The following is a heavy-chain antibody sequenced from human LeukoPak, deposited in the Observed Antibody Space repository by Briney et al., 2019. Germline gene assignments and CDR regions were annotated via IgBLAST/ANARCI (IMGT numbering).Heavy chain of an antibody. Sequence: SSETLSLTCTVSGGSTSDDYWSWIRQSPGGGLEWIAYIDSSGSTTYNPSLKSRATISLDAFNNQFSLKLRSVIAADTAVYYCARLTSGWHPYQFDYWGQGTLVTVSS. D-gene: IGHD6-19*01. CDR1: GGSTSDDY. CDR3: ARLTSGWHPYQFDY. J-gene: IGHJ4*02. CDR2: IDSSGST. V-gene: IGHV4-59*08.